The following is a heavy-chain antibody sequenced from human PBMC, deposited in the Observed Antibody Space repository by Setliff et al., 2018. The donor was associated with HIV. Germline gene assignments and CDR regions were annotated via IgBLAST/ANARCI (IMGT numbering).Heavy chain of an antibody. J-gene: IGHJ3*01. D-gene: IGHD1-26*01. CDR3: ARDHNSGTLHAFDL. V-gene: IGHV4-59*11. Sequence: SETLSLTCTVSGDPINSHYWSWIRQPPGEGLEWIGHISYSEYTNYNPSLKSRVTIALDTSKKHFALDLHSVTAADTAVYYCARDHNSGTLHAFDLWGQGTKVTVSS. CDR2: ISYSEYT. CDR1: GDPINSHY.